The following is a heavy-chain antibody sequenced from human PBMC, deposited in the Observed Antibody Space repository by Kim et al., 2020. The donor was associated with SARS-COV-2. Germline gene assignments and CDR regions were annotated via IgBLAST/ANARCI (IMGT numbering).Heavy chain of an antibody. V-gene: IGHV3-23*03. CDR2: IYSGGSST. CDR1: GFTFSSYA. J-gene: IGHJ6*02. D-gene: IGHD1-1*01. Sequence: GGSLRLSCAASGFTFSSYAMSWVRQAPGKGLEWVSVIYSGGSSTYYADSVKGRFTISRDNSKNTLYLQMNSLRAEDTAVYYCAKSYNWNDVHMRDPPTGGMDVWGQGTTVTVSS. CDR3: AKSYNWNDVHMRDPPTGGMDV.